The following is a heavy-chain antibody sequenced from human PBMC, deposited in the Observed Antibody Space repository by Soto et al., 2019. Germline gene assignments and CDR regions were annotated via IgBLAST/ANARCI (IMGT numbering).Heavy chain of an antibody. CDR2: IYWDDDK. Sequence: QNTLKEYGPPLVKHTQTLTLTCTFSGLSLSTSGVGVGWIRQPPGKALEWLELIYWDDDKRYSPSLKSKLNITKDTSKNQVVLTMTNMGPVDTATYYCAHEERACDIWGQGTMVTVSS. CDR1: GLSLSTSGVG. CDR3: AHEERACDI. V-gene: IGHV2-5*02. J-gene: IGHJ3*02.